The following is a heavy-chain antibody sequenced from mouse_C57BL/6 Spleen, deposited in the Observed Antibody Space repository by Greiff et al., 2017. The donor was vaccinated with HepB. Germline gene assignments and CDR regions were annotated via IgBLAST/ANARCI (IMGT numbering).Heavy chain of an antibody. CDR3: ARGDDGYYGDY. CDR1: GYSITSGYY. CDR2: ISYDGSN. J-gene: IGHJ2*01. Sequence: EVKLMESGPGLVKPSQSLSLTCSVTGYSITSGYYWNWIRQFPGNKLEWMGYISYDGSNNYNPSLKNRISITRDTSKNQFFLKLNSVTTEDTATYYCARGDDGYYGDYWGQGTTLTVSS. D-gene: IGHD2-3*01. V-gene: IGHV3-6*01.